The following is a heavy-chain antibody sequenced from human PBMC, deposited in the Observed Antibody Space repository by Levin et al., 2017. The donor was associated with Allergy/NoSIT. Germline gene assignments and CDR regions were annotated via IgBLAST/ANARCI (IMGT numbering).Heavy chain of an antibody. CDR2: ISYDGSNK. J-gene: IGHJ2*01. V-gene: IGHV3-30-3*01. D-gene: IGHD3-16*01. Sequence: PGGSLRLSCAASGFTFSSYAMHWVRQAPGKGLEWVAVISYDGSNKYYADSVKGRFTISRDNSKNTLYLQMNSLRAEDTAVYYCARDGGRSLVYWYFDLWGRGTLVTVSS. CDR3: ARDGGRSLVYWYFDL. CDR1: GFTFSSYA.